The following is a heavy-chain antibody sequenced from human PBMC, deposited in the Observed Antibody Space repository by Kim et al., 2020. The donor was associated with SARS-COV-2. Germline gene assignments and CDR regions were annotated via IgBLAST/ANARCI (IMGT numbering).Heavy chain of an antibody. D-gene: IGHD3-3*01. Sequence: KGRFTISRDDSKNSLYLQMNSLKTEDTAVYYCARGGSRYDFWSGYRFYMDVWGKGTTVTVSS. J-gene: IGHJ6*03. V-gene: IGHV3-72*01. CDR3: ARGGSRYDFWSGYRFYMDV.